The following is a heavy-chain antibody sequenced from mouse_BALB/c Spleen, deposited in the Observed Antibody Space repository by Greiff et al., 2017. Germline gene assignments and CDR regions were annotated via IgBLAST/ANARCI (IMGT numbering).Heavy chain of an antibody. CDR3: ARSITTRAMDY. Sequence: DVMLVESGGGLVQPGGSRKLSCAASGFTFSSFGMHWVRQAPEKGLEWVAYISSGSSTIYYADTVKGRFTISRDNPKNTLFLQMTSLRSEDTAMYYCARSITTRAMDYWGQGTSVTVSS. CDR1: GFTFSSFG. CDR2: ISSGSSTI. V-gene: IGHV5-17*02. J-gene: IGHJ4*01. D-gene: IGHD1-2*01.